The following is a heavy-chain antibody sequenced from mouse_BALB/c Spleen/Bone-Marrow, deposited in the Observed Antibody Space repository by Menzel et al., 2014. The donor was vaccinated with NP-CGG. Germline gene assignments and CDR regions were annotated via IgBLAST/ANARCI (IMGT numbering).Heavy chain of an antibody. V-gene: IGHV1S81*02. D-gene: IGHD2-1*01. CDR1: GYTFTSYW. J-gene: IGHJ4*01. CDR3: ARYGNYDAMDY. Sequence: VQLQQSGAELVKPGASVKLPCKASGYTFTSYWMHWVKQRPGQGLEWIGEINPSNGRTNYNETFKSKATLTVDKSSTTAYMQLSSLTSDDSAVYYCARYGNYDAMDYRGQGPSVTVPS. CDR2: INPSNGRT.